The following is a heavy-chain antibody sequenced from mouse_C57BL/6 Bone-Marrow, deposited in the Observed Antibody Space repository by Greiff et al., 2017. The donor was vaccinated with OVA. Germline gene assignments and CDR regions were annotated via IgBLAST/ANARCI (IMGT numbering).Heavy chain of an antibody. CDR2: IYPSDSET. CDR3: ARKAYYSNYGYFDY. V-gene: IGHV1-61*01. J-gene: IGHJ2*01. CDR1: GYTFTSYW. Sequence: QVQLQQPGAELVRPGSSVKLSCKASGYTFTSYWMDWVKQRPGQGLEWIGNIYPSDSETHYNQKFKDKATLTVSKSSSTAYMQLSSLTSEDSAVYDCARKAYYSNYGYFDYWGQGTTLTVSS. D-gene: IGHD2-5*01.